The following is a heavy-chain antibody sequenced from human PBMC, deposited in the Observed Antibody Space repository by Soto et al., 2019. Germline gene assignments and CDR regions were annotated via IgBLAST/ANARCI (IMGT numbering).Heavy chain of an antibody. V-gene: IGHV3-23*01. J-gene: IGHJ4*02. D-gene: IGHD3-10*01. CDR1: GFTFSNDA. CDR3: ANTWRGLGTYYQVDY. Sequence: EVQLLESGGGLVQPGGSLRLSCAASGFTFSNDAVSWVRQAPGKGLEWVSGISGNGANTFYADSVKGRLNFSRDNSKNTLYLQVNILRDDDTAVYYCANTWRGLGTYYQVDYWGQGTLVTVSS. CDR2: ISGNGANT.